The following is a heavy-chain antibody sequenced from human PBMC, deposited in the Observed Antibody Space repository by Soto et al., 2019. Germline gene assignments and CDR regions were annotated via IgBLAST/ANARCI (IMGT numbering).Heavy chain of an antibody. V-gene: IGHV1-69*12. CDR2: IIPIFGTA. CDR3: ARGNHRWLQLWYFDL. CDR1: GGTFSSYT. Sequence: QVQLVQSGAEVKKPGSSVTVSCKASGGTFSSYTISWVRQAPGQGLEWMGGIIPIFGTANYAQKFQGRVTITADEPTSTAYIELSSLRSEDTAVYYCARGNHRWLQLWYFDLWGRGTLVTVSS. D-gene: IGHD5-12*01. J-gene: IGHJ2*01.